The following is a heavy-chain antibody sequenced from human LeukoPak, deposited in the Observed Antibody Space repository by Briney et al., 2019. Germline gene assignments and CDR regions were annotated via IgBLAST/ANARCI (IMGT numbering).Heavy chain of an antibody. CDR3: ARDDHGYGDYHFDY. CDR2: IYYSGST. J-gene: IGHJ4*02. CDR1: GVSISSGNYY. Sequence: NPSETLSLTCTVSGVSISSGNYYWSWIRQPPGKGLEWIGYIYYSGSTYYNPSLKSRVTISVDTSKNQFSLKLSSVTAADTAVYYCARDDHGYGDYHFDYWGQGTLVTVS. V-gene: IGHV4-30-4*01. D-gene: IGHD4-17*01.